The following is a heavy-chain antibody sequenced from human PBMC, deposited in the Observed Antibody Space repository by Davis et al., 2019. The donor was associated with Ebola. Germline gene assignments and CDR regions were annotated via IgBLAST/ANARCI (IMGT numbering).Heavy chain of an antibody. Sequence: AASVKVSCKASGYTFTGYYIHWVRQAPGQGLEWMGWINPNSGDTKYSQKFQGRVTMTRDTSTSTVYMELISLRSEDTAVYYCASPGIAAGAPRYWGQGTLVTVSS. D-gene: IGHD6-13*01. CDR3: ASPGIAAGAPRY. V-gene: IGHV1-2*02. J-gene: IGHJ4*02. CDR2: INPNSGDT. CDR1: GYTFTGYY.